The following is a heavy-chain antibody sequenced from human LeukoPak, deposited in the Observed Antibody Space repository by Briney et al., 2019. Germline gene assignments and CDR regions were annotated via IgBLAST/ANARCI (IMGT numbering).Heavy chain of an antibody. D-gene: IGHD5-18*01. CDR3: AREGYSYGYFVDY. V-gene: IGHV4-61*02. J-gene: IGHJ4*02. Sequence: TSETLSLTCTVSGGSISSGSYYWSWIRQPAGKGLEWIGRIYTSGSTNYNPSLKSRVTISVDTSKNQFSLKLSSVTAADTAVYYCAREGYSYGYFVDYWDQGTLVTVSS. CDR2: IYTSGST. CDR1: GGSISSGSYY.